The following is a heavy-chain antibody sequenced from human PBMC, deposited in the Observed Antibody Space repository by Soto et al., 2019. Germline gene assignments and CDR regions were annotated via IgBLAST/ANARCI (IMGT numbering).Heavy chain of an antibody. Sequence: QVQLVQSGAEVKKPGSSVKVSCKASGGTFSSYAISWVRQAPGQGLEWMGGIIPIFGTANYAQKFQGRVTITADESTSTVYMELSSLRSEDTAVYYCARDPHYYGSGSYYNWFDPWGQGTLVTVSS. J-gene: IGHJ5*02. CDR2: IIPIFGTA. V-gene: IGHV1-69*01. CDR1: GGTFSSYA. D-gene: IGHD3-10*01. CDR3: ARDPHYYGSGSYYNWFDP.